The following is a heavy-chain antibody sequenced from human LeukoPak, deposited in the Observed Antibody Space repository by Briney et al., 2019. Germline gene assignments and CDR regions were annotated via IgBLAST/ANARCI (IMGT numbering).Heavy chain of an antibody. D-gene: IGHD1-14*01. J-gene: IGHJ6*02. CDR1: GFALSDSW. Sequence: QAGGSLRLSCVASGFALSDSWMHWVRQTPGKGLVWVSHISPDGTVTNYADFVKGRFIISRDNAKNTVFLQINSLRAEDTSVYFCARDVGFSPDRWGQGTTVTVSS. CDR3: ARDVGFSPDR. CDR2: ISPDGTVT. V-gene: IGHV3-74*01.